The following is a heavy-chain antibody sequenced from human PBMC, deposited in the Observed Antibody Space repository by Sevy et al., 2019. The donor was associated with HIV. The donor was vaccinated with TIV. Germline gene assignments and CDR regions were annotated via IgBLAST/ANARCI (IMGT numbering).Heavy chain of an antibody. J-gene: IGHJ5*02. CDR1: GGSFSGYY. CDR2: INHSGST. CDR3: ARGPNWFDP. V-gene: IGHV4-34*01. Sequence: SETLSLTCAVYGGSFSGYYWSWIRQPPGKGLEWIGEINHSGSTNYNPSLKSRVTISVDTSKNQFSLKLSSVTAADTAVYYCARGPNWFDPRGQGTLVTVSS.